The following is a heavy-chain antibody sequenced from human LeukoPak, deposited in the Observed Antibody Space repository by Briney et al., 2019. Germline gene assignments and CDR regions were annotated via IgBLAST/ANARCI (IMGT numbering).Heavy chain of an antibody. CDR3: ASGADILTGYYGY. D-gene: IGHD3-9*01. CDR2: ISSSSSYI. J-gene: IGHJ4*02. V-gene: IGHV3-21*01. Sequence: GGSLRLSCAASGFTFSSYSMNWVRQAPGKGLEWVSSISSSSSYIYYADSVKGRFTISRDNAKNSLYLQVNSLRAEDTAVYYCASGADILTGYYGYWGQGTLVTVSS. CDR1: GFTFSSYS.